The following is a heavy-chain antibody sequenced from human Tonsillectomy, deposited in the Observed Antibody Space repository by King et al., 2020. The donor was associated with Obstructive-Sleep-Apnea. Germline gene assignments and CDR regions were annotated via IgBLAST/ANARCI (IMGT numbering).Heavy chain of an antibody. CDR3: AKSLIDFWSGYYDY. Sequence: VQLVESGGGVVQPGRSLRLSCAASGFTFNDYGMHWVRQAPGKGLEWVAFIRYDGSNKYYADSVKGRFTISRDNSKNTLYLQMNSLRSEDTAVYYCAKSLIDFWSGYYDYWGQGTLVTGSS. CDR1: GFTFNDYG. V-gene: IGHV3-30*02. D-gene: IGHD3-3*01. J-gene: IGHJ4*02. CDR2: IRYDGSNK.